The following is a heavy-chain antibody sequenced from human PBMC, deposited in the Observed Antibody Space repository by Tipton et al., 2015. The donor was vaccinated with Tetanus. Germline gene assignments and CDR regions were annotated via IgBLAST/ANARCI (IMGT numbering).Heavy chain of an antibody. Sequence: QSGPEVKKPGTSVKVSCKASGFTFRRSAVQWVRLARGQRPEWIGWIVVGTGSTNYGQKFQDRVTITRDMSTSSVYMELSRLRSDDAAMYYCAAESFRGGDGYMVVWGEGTTVFVSS. CDR1: GFTFRRSA. D-gene: IGHD2-21*02. CDR2: IVVGTGST. V-gene: IGHV1-58*01. J-gene: IGHJ6*04. CDR3: AAESFRGGDGYMVV.